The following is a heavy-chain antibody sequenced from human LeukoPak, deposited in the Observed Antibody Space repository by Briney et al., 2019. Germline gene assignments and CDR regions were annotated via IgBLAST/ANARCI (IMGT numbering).Heavy chain of an antibody. CDR3: AIGHYDFWSGYYGYYYYYYMDV. CDR2: INPNSGGT. Sequence: ASVKVSCKASGYTFTGYYMHWVRQAPGQGLEWMGWINPNSGGTNYAQKFQGRVTMTRDTSISTAYMELSSLRSEDTAVYYCAIGHYDFWSGYYGYYYYYYMDVWGKGTTVTVSS. CDR1: GYTFTGYY. V-gene: IGHV1-2*02. D-gene: IGHD3-3*01. J-gene: IGHJ6*03.